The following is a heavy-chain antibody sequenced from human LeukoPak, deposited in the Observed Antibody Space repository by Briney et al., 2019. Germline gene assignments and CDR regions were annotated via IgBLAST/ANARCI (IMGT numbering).Heavy chain of an antibody. D-gene: IGHD3-16*01. CDR2: LQSTGNS. V-gene: IGHV4-59*01. Sequence: SETLSLTCSVSGDSISTYHWNWIRKPPGKGLEWIGYLQSTGNSKYNPSLRSRVNMFVDTSKNQAALILSSVTAADTAVYYCARDKQHSYGRYFDHWGQGALVTVSS. CDR1: GDSISTYH. J-gene: IGHJ4*02. CDR3: ARDKQHSYGRYFDH.